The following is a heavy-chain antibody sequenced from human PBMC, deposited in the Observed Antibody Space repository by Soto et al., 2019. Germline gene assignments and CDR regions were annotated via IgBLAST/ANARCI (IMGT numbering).Heavy chain of an antibody. CDR1: RFTFRNFV. Sequence: EVQLLESGGGLVQPGGSLRVSCAASRFTFRNFVMSWVRQAPGKGLEWVSAIRGSGGETFYADSVKGRFTISRDNSKNTLYLQMNSLRDEDTALYFCAQDRGWGVVSPSHDYWGQGTLVTVSS. J-gene: IGHJ4*02. D-gene: IGHD2-21*01. CDR3: AQDRGWGVVSPSHDY. CDR2: IRGSGGET. V-gene: IGHV3-23*01.